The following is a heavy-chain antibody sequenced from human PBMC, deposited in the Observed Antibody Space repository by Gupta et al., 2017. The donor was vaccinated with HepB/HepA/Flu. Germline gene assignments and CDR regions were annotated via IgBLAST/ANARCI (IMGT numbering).Heavy chain of an antibody. V-gene: IGHV1-46*01. CDR1: GYTFTSYY. CDR2: INPSGGST. CDR3: SRGALDKNIEY. Sequence: QVQLVQSGAEVKKPGASVKVSCKASGYTFTSYYMHWVRQAPGQGLEWMGIINPSGGSTSVAHKFKGRVTITSDTSTGTVYTELSRLRSEDTAVYYWSRGALDKNIEYWGQGTWSPSPQ. D-gene: IGHD1-1*01. J-gene: IGHJ4*02.